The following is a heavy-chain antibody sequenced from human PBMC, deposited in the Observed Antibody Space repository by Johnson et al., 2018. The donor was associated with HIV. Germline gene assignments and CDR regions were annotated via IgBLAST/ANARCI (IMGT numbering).Heavy chain of an antibody. D-gene: IGHD1-26*01. V-gene: IGHV3-20*04. Sequence: VQLVESGGGVVQPGGSLRLSCAASGITVSSNYMTWVRQAPGKGLEWVSGINWNGDSTGYAASVKGRFTISRDNAKNSLYLQMNSLRAEDTAVYYCARSIVGAIVDAFDMWGQATMVTVSS. CDR2: INWNGDST. CDR3: ARSIVGAIVDAFDM. CDR1: GITVSSNY. J-gene: IGHJ3*02.